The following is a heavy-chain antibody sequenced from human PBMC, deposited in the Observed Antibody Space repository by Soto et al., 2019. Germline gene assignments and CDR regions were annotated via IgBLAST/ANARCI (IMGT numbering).Heavy chain of an antibody. D-gene: IGHD6-13*01. CDR1: GFTFSDYY. J-gene: IGHJ4*02. Sequence: QVQLVESGGGLVKPGGSLRLSCAASGFTFSDYYMSWIRLAPGKGLEWVSYISSSSSYTNYADSVKGRFTISRDNAKNSLYLQMNSLRAEDTAVYYCARAFDVAAAGILGYWGQGTLVTVSS. CDR2: ISSSSSYT. V-gene: IGHV3-11*05. CDR3: ARAFDVAAAGILGY.